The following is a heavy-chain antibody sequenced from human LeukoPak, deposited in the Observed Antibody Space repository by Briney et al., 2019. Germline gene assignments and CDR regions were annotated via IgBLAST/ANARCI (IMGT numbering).Heavy chain of an antibody. CDR1: GFTFSSYW. V-gene: IGHV3-74*01. D-gene: IGHD4-11*01. CDR2: ISLDGSMT. J-gene: IGHJ4*02. CDR3: AREGITLTIDY. Sequence: GGSLRLPCTASGFTFSSYWMHWVRQVPGKGLMWLTRISLDGSMTSYADSVRGRFIISRDNAKNTVYLQLNGLRAEDTAVYHCAREGITLTIDYWGQGTLVAVSS.